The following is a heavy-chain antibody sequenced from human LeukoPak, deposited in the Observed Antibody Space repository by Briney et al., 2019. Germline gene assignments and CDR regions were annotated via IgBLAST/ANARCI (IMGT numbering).Heavy chain of an antibody. CDR3: ARTAGRTFDY. CDR2: INPSGGST. CDR1: GCTFTSYF. J-gene: IGHJ4*02. V-gene: IGHV1-46*01. D-gene: IGHD6-6*01. Sequence: ASVTVSCTASGCTFTSYFMHWVRQAPGQGLEWMGIINPSGGSTSYAQKFQGRVTMTRDTSTSTVYMELSSLRSEDTAVYYCARTAGRTFDYWGQGTLVTVSS.